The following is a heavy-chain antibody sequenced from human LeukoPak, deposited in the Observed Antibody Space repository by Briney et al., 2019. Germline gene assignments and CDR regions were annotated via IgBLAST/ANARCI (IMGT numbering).Heavy chain of an antibody. V-gene: IGHV4-59*08. D-gene: IGHD2-15*01. CDR2: IYYSGST. Sequence: SETLSLTCTVSGGSISTYYWSWIRQPPGKGLEWIGYIYYSGSTNYNPSLKSRVTISVDTPKNQFSLKLTSVTAADTAVYYCARHLGGSYYSPFDYWGRGTLVTVSS. CDR3: ARHLGGSYYSPFDY. CDR1: GGSISTYY. J-gene: IGHJ4*02.